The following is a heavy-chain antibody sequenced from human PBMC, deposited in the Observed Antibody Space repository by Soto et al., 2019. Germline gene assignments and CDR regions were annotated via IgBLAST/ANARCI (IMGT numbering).Heavy chain of an antibody. Sequence: SQTLSLTCAISGDSVSNNSAAWNWIRQSPSRGLEWLGRTYYRSKWYNDYALSVKSRITTNPDTSKNQFSLELNSVTPEDTAVYYCARDLFVRAAPDPSPFDYWGQGTPVTVS. CDR1: GDSVSNNSAA. J-gene: IGHJ4*02. D-gene: IGHD6-13*01. CDR3: ARDLFVRAAPDPSPFDY. V-gene: IGHV6-1*01. CDR2: TYYRSKWYN.